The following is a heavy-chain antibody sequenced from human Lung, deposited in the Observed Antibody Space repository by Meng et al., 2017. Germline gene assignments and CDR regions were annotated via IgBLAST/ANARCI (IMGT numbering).Heavy chain of an antibody. CDR1: GGSISSRNW. D-gene: IGHD3-3*01. CDR3: VRGGQDQAYYDFWSGPFDP. V-gene: IGHV4-4*02. Sequence: QGSAPGLVKPSGPLSLPCAVFGGSISSRNWWSWVRQSPGKGLEWIGEIYHSGRTNYNPSLESRVTISLDKSQNHFSLKVKSVTAADTAVYYCVRGGQDQAYYDFWSGPFDPWGQGTLVTVSS. J-gene: IGHJ5*02. CDR2: IYHSGRT.